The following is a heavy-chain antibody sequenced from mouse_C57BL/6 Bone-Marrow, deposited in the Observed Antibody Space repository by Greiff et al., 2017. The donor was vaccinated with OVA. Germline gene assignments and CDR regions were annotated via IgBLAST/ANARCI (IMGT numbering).Heavy chain of an antibody. CDR1: GFNIKDYY. V-gene: IGHV14-4*01. CDR2: IDPENGDT. D-gene: IGHD1-1*01. CDR3: TFYYGSSYWYFDV. J-gene: IGHJ1*03. Sequence: EVQLQQSGAELVKPGASVKLSCTASGFNIKDYYMHWVKQRPEQGLEWIGWIDPENGDTEYASKFQGKATITADTSSNTAYLQLSSLTSEDTAVYYCTFYYGSSYWYFDVWGTGTTVTVSS.